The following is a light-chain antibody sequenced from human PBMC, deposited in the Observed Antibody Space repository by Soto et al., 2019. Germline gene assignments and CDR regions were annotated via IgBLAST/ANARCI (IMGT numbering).Light chain of an antibody. CDR1: QNIGRW. CDR2: DVS. Sequence: DIQMTQSPSSLSASVGDRVTITCRASQNIGRWVAWYQQKPGKAPKLMIYDVSTLISGVPSRFSGSGSGTEFTLTISSLQPDDFTSYYCQQYNLHSPATFGPGTLVDIK. J-gene: IGKJ1*01. CDR3: QQYNLHSPAT. V-gene: IGKV1-5*01.